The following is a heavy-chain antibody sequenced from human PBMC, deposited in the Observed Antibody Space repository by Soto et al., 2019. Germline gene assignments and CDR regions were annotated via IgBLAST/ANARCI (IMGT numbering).Heavy chain of an antibody. CDR2: ISYDGSNK. D-gene: IGHD6-6*01. Sequence: GGSLRLSCAASGFTFSSYDMHWVRQAPGKGLEWVAVISYDGSNKYYADSVKGRFTISRDNSKNTLYLQMNSLRAEDTAVYYCAKDPGPYSSSQLDYWGQGTLVTVSS. J-gene: IGHJ4*02. CDR3: AKDPGPYSSSQLDY. CDR1: GFTFSSYD. V-gene: IGHV3-30*18.